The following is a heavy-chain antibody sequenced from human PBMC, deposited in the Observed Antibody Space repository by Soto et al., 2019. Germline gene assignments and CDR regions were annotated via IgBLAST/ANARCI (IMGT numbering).Heavy chain of an antibody. CDR3: AKLAAGTFFFGY. D-gene: IGHD6-13*01. CDR2: ISWNSGSI. Sequence: SLRLSCAASGFTFDDYAVHWVRQAPGKGLEWVSGISWNSGSIGYADSVKGRFTISRDNAKNSLYLQMNSLRAEDTALYYCAKLAAGTFFFGYWGQGTLVTVSS. J-gene: IGHJ4*02. CDR1: GFTFDDYA. V-gene: IGHV3-9*01.